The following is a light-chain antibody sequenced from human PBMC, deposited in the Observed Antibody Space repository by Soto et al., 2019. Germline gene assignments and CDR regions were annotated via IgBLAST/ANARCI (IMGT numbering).Light chain of an antibody. V-gene: IGLV2-14*01. CDR1: RSDVGAYNY. Sequence: QSALTQPSPESGSPGQSITISCTGTRSDVGAYNYVSWHQQHPAKVPKLMIYDVSNRPSGVSDRFSGSKSGNTASLTISGLQAEDEADYYCYSYTSSSTYVFGTGTKVTVL. J-gene: IGLJ1*01. CDR2: DVS. CDR3: YSYTSSSTYV.